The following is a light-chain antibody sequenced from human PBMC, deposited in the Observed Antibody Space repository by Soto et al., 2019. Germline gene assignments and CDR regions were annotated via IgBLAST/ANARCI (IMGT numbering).Light chain of an antibody. Sequence: DIQMTQSPSTLSASVGDRVTITCRASQSISSWLAWYQQKPGKAPKLLIYKTSSLDSGVPTRFSGSGSGTEFSLTISSLQPDDFATYYCQKYNSYPFTFGPGTKVDIK. CDR2: KTS. V-gene: IGKV1-5*03. CDR3: QKYNSYPFT. CDR1: QSISSW. J-gene: IGKJ3*01.